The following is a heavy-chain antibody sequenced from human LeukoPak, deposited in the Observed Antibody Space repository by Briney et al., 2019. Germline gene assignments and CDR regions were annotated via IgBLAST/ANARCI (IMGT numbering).Heavy chain of an antibody. CDR2: INPSGGST. V-gene: IGHV1-46*01. Sequence: GASVKVSCKASGYTFTSYYMHWVRRAPGQGLEWMGIINPSGGSTSNAQKFQGRVTMTRDTSTSTVYMELSSLRSEDTAVYYCASGYCSGGSCYSLDYWGQGTLVTVSS. D-gene: IGHD2-15*01. CDR3: ASGYCSGGSCYSLDY. J-gene: IGHJ4*02. CDR1: GYTFTSYY.